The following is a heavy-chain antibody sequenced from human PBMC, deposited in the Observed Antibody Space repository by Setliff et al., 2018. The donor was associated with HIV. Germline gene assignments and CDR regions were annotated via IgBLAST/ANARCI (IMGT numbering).Heavy chain of an antibody. CDR1: GGSISSYY. CDR2: IYYSGST. CDR3: ARDLVGKNYVDY. Sequence: SETRSLTCTVSGGSISSYYWSWIRQPPGKGLEWIGYIYYSGSTNYNPSLKSRVTISVDTSKNQFSLKLSSVTAADTAVYYCARDLVGKNYVDYWGQGTLVTVSS. D-gene: IGHD3-16*01. V-gene: IGHV4-59*01. J-gene: IGHJ4*02.